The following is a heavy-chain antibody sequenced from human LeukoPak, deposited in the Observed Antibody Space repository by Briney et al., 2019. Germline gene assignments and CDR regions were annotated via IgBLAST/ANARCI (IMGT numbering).Heavy chain of an antibody. D-gene: IGHD3-16*01. V-gene: IGHV3-23*01. J-gene: IGHJ4*02. CDR3: AKERGISYTYEFDY. CDR1: GFTFASYA. Sequence: GGSLRLSCAASGFTFASYAMTWVRQAPGKGLDWVSLISGSGSNTYYTDSVQGRFTISRDNSRNTLYLQMSSLRAEDTAIYYCAKERGISYTYEFDYWGQGALVTVSS. CDR2: ISGSGSNT.